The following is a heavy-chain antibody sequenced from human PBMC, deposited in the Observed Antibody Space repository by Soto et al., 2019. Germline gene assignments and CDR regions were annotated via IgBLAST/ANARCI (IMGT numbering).Heavy chain of an antibody. Sequence: ASVKVSCKASGYTFTSYGISWLRQSPGQGLEWMGWISAYNGNTNYAQKLQGRVTMTTDTSTSTAYMELRSLRSDDTAVYYCARGPYCSSTSCYFPGLDYWGQGTLVTVSS. CDR3: ARGPYCSSTSCYFPGLDY. CDR1: GYTFTSYG. V-gene: IGHV1-18*01. D-gene: IGHD2-2*01. J-gene: IGHJ4*02. CDR2: ISAYNGNT.